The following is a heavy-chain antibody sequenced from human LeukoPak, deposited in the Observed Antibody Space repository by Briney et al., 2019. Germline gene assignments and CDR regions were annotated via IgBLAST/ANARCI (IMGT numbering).Heavy chain of an antibody. J-gene: IGHJ6*03. D-gene: IGHD2-2*01. V-gene: IGHV4-59*11. CDR2: IYNSGST. Sequence: SETLSLTCTVSGGSISSHYWSWIRQPPGKGLEWIGFIYNSGSTNYNSSLKSRVTISVDTSKNQFSLKLSSVTAADTAVYYCARAWGYCSSTSCAPYYYYYMDVWGKGTTVTVSS. CDR1: GGSISSHY. CDR3: ARAWGYCSSTSCAPYYYYYMDV.